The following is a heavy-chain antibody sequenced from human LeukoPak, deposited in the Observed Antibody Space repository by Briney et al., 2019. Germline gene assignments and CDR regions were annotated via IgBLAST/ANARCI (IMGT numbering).Heavy chain of an antibody. J-gene: IGHJ4*02. CDR2: INHSGST. CDR1: GGSISSGGYY. D-gene: IGHD1-26*01. CDR3: ARGLVGATGY. V-gene: IGHV4-30-2*01. Sequence: SSQTLSLTCTVSGGSISSGGYYWSWIRQPPGKGLEWIGEINHSGSTNYNPSLKSRVTISVDTSKNQFSLKLSSVTAADTAVYYCARGLVGATGYWGQGTLVTVSS.